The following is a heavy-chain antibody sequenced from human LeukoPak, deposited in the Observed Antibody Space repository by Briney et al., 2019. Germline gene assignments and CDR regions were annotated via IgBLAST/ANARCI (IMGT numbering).Heavy chain of an antibody. CDR1: GYSISSGYY. CDR2: IYHSGST. D-gene: IGHD6-13*01. CDR3: ARVLWGGYSSSWYLDY. J-gene: IGHJ4*02. Sequence: PSETLSLTCAVSGYSISSGYYWGWIRQPPGKGLEWIGSIYHSGSTYYNPSLKSRVTISVDTSKNQFSLKLSSVTAADTAVYYCARVLWGGYSSSWYLDYWGQGTLVTVSS. V-gene: IGHV4-38-2*01.